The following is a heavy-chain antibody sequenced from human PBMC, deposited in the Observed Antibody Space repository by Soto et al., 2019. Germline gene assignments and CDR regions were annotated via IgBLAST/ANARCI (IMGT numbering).Heavy chain of an antibody. J-gene: IGHJ4*02. CDR3: ARDLRRCNYPPPSDY. D-gene: IGHD1-7*01. Sequence: GASVKSSCKASGGTFSSYAISWVRQAPGQGLEWMGWINTCNGNTHYAQKFQGRVTLTTDTSSSTAYMELRGLRSDDTAVYYCARDLRRCNYPPPSDYWGQGALVTVSS. CDR1: GGTFSSYA. V-gene: IGHV1-18*01. CDR2: INTCNGNT.